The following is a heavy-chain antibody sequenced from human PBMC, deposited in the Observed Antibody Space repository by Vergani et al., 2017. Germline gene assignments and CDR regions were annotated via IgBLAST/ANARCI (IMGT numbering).Heavy chain of an antibody. D-gene: IGHD3-9*01. CDR3: ARRSGIVYDIFSGTQYFFDF. Sequence: QVQLQESGPGLVKPSETLSLTCAVSGFSIDNGYYWDWIRQPPGKGLEWIGSIYRTGRTHFNPSLKSRVTISVDTSNNHFSLRLNSLTAADTAVYYCARRSGIVYDIFSGTQYFFDFGGQGPLVTVSS. CDR1: GFSIDNGYY. V-gene: IGHV4-38-2*01. CDR2: IYRTGRT. J-gene: IGHJ4*02.